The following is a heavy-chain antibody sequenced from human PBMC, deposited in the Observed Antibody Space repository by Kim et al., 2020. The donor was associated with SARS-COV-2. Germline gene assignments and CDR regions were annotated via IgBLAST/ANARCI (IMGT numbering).Heavy chain of an antibody. CDR3: AKDDYSSGWSDY. D-gene: IGHD6-19*01. CDR2: ISYDGSNK. CDR1: GFTFSSYG. V-gene: IGHV3-30*18. Sequence: GGSLRLSCAASGFTFSSYGMHWVRQAPGKGLEWVAVISYDGSNKYYADSVKGRFTISRDNSKNTLYLQMNSLRAEDTAVYYCAKDDYSSGWSDYWGQGTLVTVSS. J-gene: IGHJ4*02.